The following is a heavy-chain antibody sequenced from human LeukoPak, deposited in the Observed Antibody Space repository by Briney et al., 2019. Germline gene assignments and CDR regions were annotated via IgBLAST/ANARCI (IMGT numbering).Heavy chain of an antibody. CDR2: MYDSGST. J-gene: IGHJ5*02. D-gene: IGHD3-22*01. CDR3: ARPYYYDSRIDI. Sequence: SQSLSLTCTVSGGSISSRDYYWGWIRQPPGKGLEWIAYMYDSGSTYYNPSHYSRVPMPADTSHNKPSLTLSSVTAADTAMYYCARPYYYDSRIDIWRQGTLVTVSS. CDR1: GGSISSRDYY. V-gene: IGHV4-30-4*01.